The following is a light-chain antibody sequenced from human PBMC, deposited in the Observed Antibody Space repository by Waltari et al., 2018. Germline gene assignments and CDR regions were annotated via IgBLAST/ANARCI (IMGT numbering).Light chain of an antibody. Sequence: DIQMTQSPSSLSASVGDRVTITCRASENVNNYLNWYQQKTGKAPKLLIYKASTLQSGVPSRFSGSGSGTDYTFTISSLQSEDVAFYYCQHGYGTPYSFGQGTKVEIK. V-gene: IGKV1-39*01. CDR3: QHGYGTPYS. CDR2: KAS. J-gene: IGKJ2*03. CDR1: ENVNNY.